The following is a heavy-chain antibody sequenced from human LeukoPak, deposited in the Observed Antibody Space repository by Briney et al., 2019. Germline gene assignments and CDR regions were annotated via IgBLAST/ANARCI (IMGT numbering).Heavy chain of an antibody. D-gene: IGHD2-8*01. J-gene: IGHJ4*02. Sequence: GGSLRLSCAASGFTFSNNAMHWVRQAPGKGLEWVAVISYDGSKTYYADSVKGRFTISRDNSESTLYLQMNSLRPEDTAVYYCAREKYAGYYFDGWGQGTLVTVSS. V-gene: IGHV3-30-3*01. CDR1: GFTFSNNA. CDR3: AREKYAGYYFDG. CDR2: ISYDGSKT.